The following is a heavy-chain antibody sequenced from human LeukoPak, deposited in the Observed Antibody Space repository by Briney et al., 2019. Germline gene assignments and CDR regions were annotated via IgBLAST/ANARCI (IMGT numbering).Heavy chain of an antibody. Sequence: ASVKVSCKASGGTFSSYAISWVRQAPGQGLEWMGGIIPIFGTANYAQKFQGRVTITTDESTSTAYMELSSLRSEDTAVCYCARGRDGYQETEGAFDIWGQGTMVTVSS. D-gene: IGHD5-24*01. J-gene: IGHJ3*02. CDR3: ARGRDGYQETEGAFDI. CDR1: GGTFSSYA. CDR2: IIPIFGTA. V-gene: IGHV1-69*05.